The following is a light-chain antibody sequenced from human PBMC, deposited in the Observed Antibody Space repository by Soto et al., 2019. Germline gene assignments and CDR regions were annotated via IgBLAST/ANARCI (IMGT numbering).Light chain of an antibody. J-gene: IGKJ2*01. V-gene: IGKV3-15*01. CDR2: GAS. CDR3: QQYNSYPRT. CDR1: QSVGSN. Sequence: EIVMTQSPAALSVSPGERATLSCRASQSVGSNLAWYQQKPGQAPRLLIYGASTRANGIPARFSGSGSGTDFTLTISSLPHGDFATYYCQQYNSYPRTFGQGTKVEMK.